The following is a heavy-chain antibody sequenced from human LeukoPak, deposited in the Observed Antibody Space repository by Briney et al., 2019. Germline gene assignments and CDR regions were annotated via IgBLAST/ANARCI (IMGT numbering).Heavy chain of an antibody. Sequence: PGGSLRLSCAASGFTFSSYAMSWVRQAPGKGLEWVSAISGSGGSTYYADSVKGRFTISRDNSKNTLYLQMNSLRAEDTAVYYCAKDPVPYSSSWYGYYWGQGTLVTVSS. CDR3: AKDPVPYSSSWYGYY. D-gene: IGHD6-13*01. CDR2: ISGSGGST. V-gene: IGHV3-23*01. J-gene: IGHJ4*02. CDR1: GFTFSSYA.